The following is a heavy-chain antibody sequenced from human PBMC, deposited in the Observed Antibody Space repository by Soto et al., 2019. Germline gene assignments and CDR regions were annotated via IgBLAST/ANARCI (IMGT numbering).Heavy chain of an antibody. CDR1: VFIFSDYY. D-gene: IGHD2-2*01. J-gene: IGHJ5*01. Sequence: QVRLVESGGGLVKAGGSLRLSCSASVFIFSDYYMSWVRQTPGKGLEWVSYISTRSTYTNYADSVKGRFTISRDNTKNSLYLQMDSLRVEDTAVYYCASDPSECRVGNWFASWGQGTLVTVSS. CDR3: ASDPSECRVGNWFAS. V-gene: IGHV3-11*06. CDR2: ISTRSTYT.